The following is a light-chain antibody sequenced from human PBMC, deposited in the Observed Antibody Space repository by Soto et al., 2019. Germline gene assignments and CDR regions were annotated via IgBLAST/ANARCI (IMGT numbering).Light chain of an antibody. CDR1: QSVSSR. Sequence: EIVMTQSPATLSVSPGERATLSCRASQSVSSRLAWYQQKPGQAPRLLIYGASTRATGIPVRFSGSGSGTEFTLTISSLQSEDFAVYYCQQYDNWPPFTCGPGTKVDIK. CDR2: GAS. V-gene: IGKV3-15*01. J-gene: IGKJ3*01. CDR3: QQYDNWPPFT.